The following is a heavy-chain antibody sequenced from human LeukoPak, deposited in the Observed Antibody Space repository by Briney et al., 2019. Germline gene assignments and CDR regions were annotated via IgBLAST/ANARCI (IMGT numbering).Heavy chain of an antibody. Sequence: SETLSLTCTVSGGSISSYYWSWIRQPPGKGLEWIGYIYHSGSTNYIPTLKSRVTISVDTSKNQFSLKLSSVTAADTAVYYCARDFYYYDSGGYADAFDIWGQGTMVTVSS. V-gene: IGHV4-59*01. CDR3: ARDFYYYDSGGYADAFDI. D-gene: IGHD3-22*01. CDR2: IYHSGST. J-gene: IGHJ3*02. CDR1: GGSISSYY.